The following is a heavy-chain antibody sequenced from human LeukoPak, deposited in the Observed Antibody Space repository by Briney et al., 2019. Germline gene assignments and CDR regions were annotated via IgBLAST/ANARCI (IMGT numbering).Heavy chain of an antibody. Sequence: GGSLRLSCAASGFTFDDYAMHWVRQAPGKGLEWVSGISWNSGSIGYADSVKGRFTISRDNAKNSLYLQMNSLRAEDTALYYCAKDMRPTRLNAFDIWGQGTMVTVSS. D-gene: IGHD1/OR15-1a*01. CDR2: ISWNSGSI. J-gene: IGHJ3*02. CDR1: GFTFDDYA. V-gene: IGHV3-9*01. CDR3: AKDMRPTRLNAFDI.